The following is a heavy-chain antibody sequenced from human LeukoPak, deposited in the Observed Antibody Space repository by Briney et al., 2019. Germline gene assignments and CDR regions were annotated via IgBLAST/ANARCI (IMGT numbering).Heavy chain of an antibody. CDR3: ASNYYGSGSLDY. CDR2: IYYSGST. D-gene: IGHD3-10*01. V-gene: IGHV4-59*01. J-gene: IGHJ4*02. CDR1: GGSISSYY. Sequence: PSETLSLTCTVSGGSISSYYWSWIRQPPGKGLEWIGYIYYSGSTIYNPSLKGRVTISVDTSKNQFSLKLSSVTAADTAVYYCASNYYGSGSLDYWGQGNLVTVSS.